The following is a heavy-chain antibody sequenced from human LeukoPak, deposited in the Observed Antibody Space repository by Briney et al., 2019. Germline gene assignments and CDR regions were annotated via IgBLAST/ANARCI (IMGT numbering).Heavy chain of an antibody. CDR3: ARDGTPFDS. CDR2: IKQDGSEK. Sequence: GASLRISCAASGFTFRSYWMSWVRQPPGKGLEWVANIKQDGSEKYYVDSVRGRFTISRDNTKNSVYLQMSSLRAEDTAVYYCARDGTPFDSWGQGTLVTVSS. D-gene: IGHD1-26*01. V-gene: IGHV3-7*01. CDR1: GFTFRSYW. J-gene: IGHJ4*02.